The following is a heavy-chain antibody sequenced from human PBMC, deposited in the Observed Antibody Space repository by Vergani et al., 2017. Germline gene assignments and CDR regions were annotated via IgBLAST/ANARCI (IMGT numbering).Heavy chain of an antibody. CDR1: GFTFSSYG. CDR3: ARWDPIFGVVYH. J-gene: IGHJ5*02. CDR2: ISYDGSNK. Sequence: QVQLVESGGGVVQPGRSLRLSCAASGFTFSSYGMHWVRQAPGKGLEWVAVISYDGSNKYYADSVKGRFTISRDNSKNTLYLQMNSLRAEDTAVYYCARWDPIFGVVYHWGQGTLVTVSS. V-gene: IGHV3-30*03. D-gene: IGHD3-3*01.